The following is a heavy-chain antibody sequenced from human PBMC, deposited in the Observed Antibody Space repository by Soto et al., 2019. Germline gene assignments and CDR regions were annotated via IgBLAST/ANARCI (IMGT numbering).Heavy chain of an antibody. Sequence: QVQLAQSGAEVKKPGSSVKVSCKASGGTFSSYAISWVRQAPGQGLEWMGGIIPIFGTENYAQKFQGRVTITADKSTSTAYMELSSLRSEDTAVYYCATTPSSSGHTNDYGGQGTLVTVSS. J-gene: IGHJ4*02. CDR2: IIPIFGTE. CDR3: ATTPSSSGHTNDY. D-gene: IGHD3-22*01. CDR1: GGTFSSYA. V-gene: IGHV1-69*06.